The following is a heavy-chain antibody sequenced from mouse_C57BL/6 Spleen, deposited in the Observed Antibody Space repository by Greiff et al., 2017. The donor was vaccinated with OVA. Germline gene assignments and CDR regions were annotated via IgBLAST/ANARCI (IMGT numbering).Heavy chain of an antibody. CDR2: IWSGGST. J-gene: IGHJ4*01. D-gene: IGHD1-1*01. V-gene: IGHV2-4*01. CDR1: GFSLTSYG. CDR3: AKNNGSILYYYAMDY. Sequence: QVQLQQSGPGLVQPSQSLSITCTVSGFSLTSYGVHWVRQPPGKGLEWLGVIWSGGSTDYNAAFISRLSISKDNSKSQVFFKMNSLQADDTAIYYCAKNNGSILYYYAMDYWGQGTSVTVSS.